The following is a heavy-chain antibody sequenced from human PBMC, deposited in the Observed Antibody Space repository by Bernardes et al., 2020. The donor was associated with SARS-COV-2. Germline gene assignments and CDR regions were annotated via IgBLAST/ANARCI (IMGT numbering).Heavy chain of an antibody. CDR3: ARGPESTITIFGVVTRYGMDV. D-gene: IGHD3-3*01. CDR2: ISSSSSYI. Sequence: GGSLRLSCAASGFTFSSYSMNWVRQAPGKGLEWVSSISSSSSYIYYADSVKGRFTISRDNAKNSLYLQMNSLRAEDTAVYYCARGPESTITIFGVVTRYGMDVWGQGTTVTVS. V-gene: IGHV3-21*01. CDR1: GFTFSSYS. J-gene: IGHJ6*02.